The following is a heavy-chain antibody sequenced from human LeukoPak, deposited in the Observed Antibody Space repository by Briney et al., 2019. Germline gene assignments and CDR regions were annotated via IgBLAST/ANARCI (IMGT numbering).Heavy chain of an antibody. V-gene: IGHV4-30-2*01. CDR3: ARSRGVTHFDY. CDR1: GGSISSGGYS. CDR2: IYHSGST. D-gene: IGHD2-21*02. J-gene: IGHJ4*02. Sequence: SETLSLTCAVSGGSISSGGYSWSWIRQPPGKGLESIGYIYHSGSTYYNPSLKSRVTISVDRSKNQFSLKLSSVTAADTAVYYCARSRGVTHFDYWGQGTLVTVSS.